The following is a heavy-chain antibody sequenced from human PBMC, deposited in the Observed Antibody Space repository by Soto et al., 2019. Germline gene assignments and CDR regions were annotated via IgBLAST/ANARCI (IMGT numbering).Heavy chain of an antibody. J-gene: IGHJ4*02. V-gene: IGHV4-4*02. D-gene: IGHD6-19*01. CDR1: GDSVSSPYY. CDR2: VFHTGTT. Sequence: QVPLQESGPGLVKPSGTLSLTCAVSGDSVSSPYYWCWVRQPPGKGLEWIGEVFHTGTTSYSPSLRSRVTISMDKSNNQFSLDLSSVTAADTAVYYCARSAGWYAVHSWGPGTLVIVSS. CDR3: ARSAGWYAVHS.